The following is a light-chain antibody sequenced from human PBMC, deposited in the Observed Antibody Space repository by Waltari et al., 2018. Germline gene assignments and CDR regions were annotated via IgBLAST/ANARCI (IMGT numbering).Light chain of an antibody. V-gene: IGKV3-20*01. CDR1: QTVTRSY. CDR3: QQYGASPMYI. CDR2: GAS. J-gene: IGKJ2*01. Sequence: EIVLTQSPDTLSLSPGERATLYCRASQTVTRSYLAWYQRKPGQAPRLLIYGASSRATGIPDRFSGSGSGTDFTLTVNRLEPEDFAVYYCQQYGASPMYIFGQGTKLEIK.